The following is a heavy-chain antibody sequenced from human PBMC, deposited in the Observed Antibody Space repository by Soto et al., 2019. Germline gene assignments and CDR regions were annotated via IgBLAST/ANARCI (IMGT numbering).Heavy chain of an antibody. CDR3: ARTGIVVVPAAGPPPPYFDY. V-gene: IGHV4-31*03. J-gene: IGHJ4*02. Sequence: QVQLQESGPGLVKPSQTLSLTCTVSGGSISSGGYYWSWIRQHPGKGLEWTGYIYYSGSTYYNPSLKSRVTISVDTSKNQFSLKLSSVTAADTAVYYCARTGIVVVPAAGPPPPYFDYWGQGTLVTVSS. CDR2: IYYSGST. CDR1: GGSISSGGYY. D-gene: IGHD2-2*01.